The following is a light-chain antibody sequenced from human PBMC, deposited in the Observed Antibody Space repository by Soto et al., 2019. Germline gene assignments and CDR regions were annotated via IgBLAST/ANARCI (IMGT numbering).Light chain of an antibody. V-gene: IGLV2-14*01. Sequence: QSALTQPASVSGSPGQSIAISCTGTSSDIGGYNYVSWYQQHPGKAPKLMIYEVTNRPSGLSDRFSGSKSGNTASLTISGLQAEDEADYYCSSYTSSSTVIFGGGTKLTFL. CDR2: EVT. CDR1: SSDIGGYNY. CDR3: SSYTSSSTVI. J-gene: IGLJ2*01.